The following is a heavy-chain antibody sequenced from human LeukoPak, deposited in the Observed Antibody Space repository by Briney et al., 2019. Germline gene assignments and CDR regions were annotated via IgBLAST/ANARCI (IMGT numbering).Heavy chain of an antibody. J-gene: IGHJ6*03. V-gene: IGHV3-30-3*01. CDR1: GFTFSSYA. CDR2: ISYDGSNK. CDR3: ARDGCTNGVCYPYYYYYMDV. Sequence: GRSLRLSCAASGFTFSSYAMHWVRQAPGKGLEWVAVISYDGSNKYYADSVKGRFTISRDNSKNTLYLQMNSLRAEDTAVYYCARDGCTNGVCYPYYYYYMDVWGKGTTVTVSS. D-gene: IGHD2-8*01.